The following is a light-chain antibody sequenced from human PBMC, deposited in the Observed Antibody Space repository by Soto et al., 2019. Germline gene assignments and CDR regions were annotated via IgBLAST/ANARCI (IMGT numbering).Light chain of an antibody. J-gene: IGKJ5*01. Sequence: EIVLTQSPGTLSLSPGKRATLACVSSQSISSSYLAWYQQRPGQAPRLLIYDASNRATGIPARFSGSGSGTDFTLTISSLEPEDFAVYYCQQRSNWPAITFGQGTRLEIK. CDR3: QQRSNWPAIT. CDR1: QSISSSY. CDR2: DAS. V-gene: IGKV3D-20*02.